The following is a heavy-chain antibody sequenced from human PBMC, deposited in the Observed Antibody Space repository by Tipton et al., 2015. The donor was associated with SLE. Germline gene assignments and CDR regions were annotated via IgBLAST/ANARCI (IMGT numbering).Heavy chain of an antibody. CDR2: FSPYNGNT. J-gene: IGHJ4*02. D-gene: IGHD6-13*01. CDR3: ARGAYRVPYSSSRHYCDY. CDR1: DYSFSSYG. V-gene: IGHV1-18*04. Sequence: QSGAEVKKPGASVKVSCKAFDYSFSSYGISWVRQAPGQGLEWIGWFSPYNGNTNSGQNFQGRVTMTADTSTSTAYMELRGLTSGDTAVYYCARGAYRVPYSSSRHYCDYWGQGTLVTVSS.